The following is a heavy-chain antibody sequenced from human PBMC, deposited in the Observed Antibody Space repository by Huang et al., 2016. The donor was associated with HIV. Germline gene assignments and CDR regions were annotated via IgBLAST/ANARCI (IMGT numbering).Heavy chain of an antibody. CDR3: ARARGYYDSSVSYYFDY. J-gene: IGHJ4*02. Sequence: QVQLVQSGAEVKKPGSSVKVSCKASGGTFSSYAISWVRQAPGQGLEWRGGIIRIFGRANYAQKFQGRGTITADEATSTAYMELSSLRSEDTAVYYCARARGYYDSSVSYYFDYWGQGTLVTVSS. CDR1: GGTFSSYA. CDR2: IIRIFGRA. V-gene: IGHV1-69*13. D-gene: IGHD3-22*01.